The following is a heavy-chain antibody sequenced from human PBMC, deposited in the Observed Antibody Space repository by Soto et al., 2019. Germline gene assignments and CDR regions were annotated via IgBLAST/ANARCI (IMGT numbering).Heavy chain of an antibody. CDR3: AYCGRCDY. CDR2: ISSSGSTI. Sequence: EVQLVESGGGLVQPGGSLRHYCAASGFSFNTYAMDWVRQAPGKGLERVSYISSSGSTIYYADSVKGRFTVSRDNGKNSMYLQMNSLRAEDTAVYYCAYCGRCDYWGQGTQVTVSS. D-gene: IGHD1-26*01. CDR1: GFSFNTYA. V-gene: IGHV3-48*03. J-gene: IGHJ4*02.